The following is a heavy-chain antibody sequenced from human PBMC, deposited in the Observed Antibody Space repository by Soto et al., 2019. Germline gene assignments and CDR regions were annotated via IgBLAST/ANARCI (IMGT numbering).Heavy chain of an antibody. CDR2: MNPNSGNT. CDR3: ARGMTIFGVVDP. V-gene: IGHV1-8*01. CDR1: GYTFTSYD. Sequence: QVQLVQSGAEVKKPGASVKVSCKASGYTFTSYDINWVRQATGQGLEWMGWMNPNSGNTGYAQKFQGRVTMTRNTSISTAYMELSSLGSEDTDVYYCARGMTIFGVVDPGGQGTLVTVSS. J-gene: IGHJ5*02. D-gene: IGHD3-3*01.